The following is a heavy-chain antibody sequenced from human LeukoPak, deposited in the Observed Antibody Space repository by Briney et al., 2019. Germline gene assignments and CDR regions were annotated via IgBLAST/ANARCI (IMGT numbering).Heavy chain of an antibody. CDR1: GFTFSDYY. V-gene: IGHV3-11*01. CDR2: ISSSGDSI. Sequence: GSLRLSCAASGFTFSDYYLSWIRPAPGKGLEWVSYISSSGDSIYYADSVKGRFTISRDNAKNSLYLQMNSLRAEDTAVYYCARHSSGYFRLDYWSQGTLVTVSS. J-gene: IGHJ4*02. CDR3: ARHSSGYFRLDY. D-gene: IGHD3-22*01.